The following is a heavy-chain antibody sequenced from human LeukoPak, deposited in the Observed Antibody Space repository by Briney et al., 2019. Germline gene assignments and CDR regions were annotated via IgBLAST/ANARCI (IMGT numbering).Heavy chain of an antibody. Sequence: SETLSLTCTVSGGSISSYYWSWIRQPPGKGLEWIGYIYYSGSTKYNPARKSRVTISVDTSKNQFSLKLSSVTAADTAVYYCARDRYSSSSGGWFDPWGQGTLVTVSS. CDR2: IYYSGST. V-gene: IGHV4-59*01. D-gene: IGHD6-6*01. J-gene: IGHJ5*02. CDR1: GGSISSYY. CDR3: ARDRYSSSSGGWFDP.